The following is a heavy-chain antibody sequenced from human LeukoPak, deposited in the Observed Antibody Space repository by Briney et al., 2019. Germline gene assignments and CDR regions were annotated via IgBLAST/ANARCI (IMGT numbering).Heavy chain of an antibody. D-gene: IGHD5-12*01. J-gene: IGHJ4*02. CDR2: IIPMFGTT. CDR1: GGTFSSYS. V-gene: IGHV1-69*06. CDR3: ARGLRGYDTF. Sequence: ASVKVSCKASGGTFSSYSISWVRQAPGQGLEWMGVIIPMFGTTTYAQRFQGRVTITADKSTSTAYMELSSLRSEDTAVYYCARGLRGYDTFWGQGTLVTVSS.